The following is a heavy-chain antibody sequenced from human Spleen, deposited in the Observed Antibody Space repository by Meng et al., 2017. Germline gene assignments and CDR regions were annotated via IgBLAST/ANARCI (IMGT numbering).Heavy chain of an antibody. CDR3: ASWIYSCGWQ. Sequence: QVELQESGPGLVKPSGILALTCGVSGGYSSSTSWWSWVRQSPGKGLEWIGEIYHGGETNYNPSLKSRVTIAIDRSKNQFSLKLSSVTAADTAVYYCASWIYSCGWQWGQGTLVTVSS. CDR2: IYHGGET. D-gene: IGHD5-18*01. J-gene: IGHJ4*02. CDR1: GGYSSSTSW. V-gene: IGHV4-4*02.